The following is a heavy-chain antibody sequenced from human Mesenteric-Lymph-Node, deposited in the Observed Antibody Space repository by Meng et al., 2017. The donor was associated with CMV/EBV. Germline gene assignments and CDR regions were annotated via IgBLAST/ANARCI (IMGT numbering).Heavy chain of an antibody. V-gene: IGHV3-21*01. CDR1: GFLVSSYY. Sequence: GESLKISCAGSGFLVSSYYMTWVRQAPGKGLEWVSSISSSSSYIYYADSVKGRFTISRDNAKNSLYLQMNSLRAEDTAVYYCARVYCSSTSCYRYFDYWGQGTLVTVSS. CDR2: ISSSSSYI. CDR3: ARVYCSSTSCYRYFDY. J-gene: IGHJ4*01. D-gene: IGHD2-2*02.